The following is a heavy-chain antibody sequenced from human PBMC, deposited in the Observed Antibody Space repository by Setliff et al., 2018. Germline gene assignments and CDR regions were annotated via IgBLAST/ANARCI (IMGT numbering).Heavy chain of an antibody. CDR2: VYPGDSET. D-gene: IGHD2-2*01. J-gene: IGHJ5*02. Sequence: PGESLKISCKGSGYSFSAYWIAWVRQMPGKGLEWMGIVYPGDSETRYSPSFQGQVTISADKSISTAYLQWSSLKASDTAMYYCARALYPSSFIGHNWFDPWGQGTLVTVSS. V-gene: IGHV5-51*01. CDR3: ARALYPSSFIGHNWFDP. CDR1: GYSFSAYW.